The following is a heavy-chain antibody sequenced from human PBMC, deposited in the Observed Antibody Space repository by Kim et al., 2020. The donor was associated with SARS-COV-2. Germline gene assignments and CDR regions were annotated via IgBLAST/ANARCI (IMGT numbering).Heavy chain of an antibody. CDR1: GFTFSSYG. J-gene: IGHJ4*02. Sequence: GGSLRLSCAASGFTFSSYGMHWVRQAPGKGLEWVAVISYDGSNKYYADSVKGRFTISRDNSKNTLYLQMNSLRAEDTAVYYCAIDRSGSRTRYFDYWGQGTLVTVSS. CDR2: ISYDGSNK. D-gene: IGHD1-26*01. CDR3: AIDRSGSRTRYFDY. V-gene: IGHV3-30*03.